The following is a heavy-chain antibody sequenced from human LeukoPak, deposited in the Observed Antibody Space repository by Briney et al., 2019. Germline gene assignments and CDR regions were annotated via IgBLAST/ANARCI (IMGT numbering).Heavy chain of an antibody. CDR2: ISGSGGAT. Sequence: GGSLRLSCAASGITFSSYAMNWVRQAPGKGLEWLSGISGSGGATYYADSAKGRFTISRDNSKNTLYLQMKSLRAEDTAVYYCAKAQCSNASCYNFDYWGQGTLVTVSS. D-gene: IGHD2-2*02. CDR3: AKAQCSNASCYNFDY. J-gene: IGHJ4*02. V-gene: IGHV3-23*01. CDR1: GITFSSYA.